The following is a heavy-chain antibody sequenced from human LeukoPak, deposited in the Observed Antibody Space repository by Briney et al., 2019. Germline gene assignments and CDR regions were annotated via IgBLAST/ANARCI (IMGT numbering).Heavy chain of an antibody. D-gene: IGHD3-16*02. J-gene: IGHJ4*02. CDR2: ISRSSSYI. CDR1: GFTFSTYS. Sequence: GGSLRLSCAAYGFTFSTYSMNWVREAPGKGLEWVSVISRSSSYIYYADSVKGRFTISRDSAKNSLFLQMNSLRAEDTAVYYCASSLSLWANYRCHWGRGTLVTVSS. CDR3: ASSLSLWANYRCH. V-gene: IGHV3-21*01.